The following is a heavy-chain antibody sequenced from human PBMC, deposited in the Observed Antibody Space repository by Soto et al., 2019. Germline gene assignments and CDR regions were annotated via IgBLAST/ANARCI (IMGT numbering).Heavy chain of an antibody. CDR3: VKQAHGLDGVAFDY. CDR1: GFIFSEST. D-gene: IGHD2-15*01. V-gene: IGHV3-64D*06. CDR2: VSTSGRST. J-gene: IGHJ4*02. Sequence: GSLRLSCSASGFIFSESTIYWVRQVPGKGLEAISAVSTSGRSTYYADSVKDRFTISRDNSKNTLFLQMGSLRPEDTAIYYCVKQAHGLDGVAFDYWGQGTQDTVSS.